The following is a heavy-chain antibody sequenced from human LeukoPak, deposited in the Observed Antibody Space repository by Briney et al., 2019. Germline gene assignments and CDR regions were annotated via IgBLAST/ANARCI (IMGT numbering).Heavy chain of an antibody. D-gene: IGHD1-1*01. V-gene: IGHV3-7*01. Sequence: PSETLSLTCVVSGGSISSSNWWSWVRQPPGKGLEWVANIKQDGSEKYYVDSVKGRFTISRDNAKNSLYLQMNSLRAEDTAVYYCARYWNYYYYYMDVWGKGTTVTVSS. CDR2: IKQDGSEK. CDR3: ARYWNYYYYYMDV. J-gene: IGHJ6*03. CDR1: GGSISSSNW.